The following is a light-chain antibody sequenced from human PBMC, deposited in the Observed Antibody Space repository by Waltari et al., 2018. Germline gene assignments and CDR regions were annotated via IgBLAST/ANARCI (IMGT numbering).Light chain of an antibody. CDR3: SAYTRGVV. V-gene: IGLV2-14*01. J-gene: IGLJ2*01. CDR2: EFI. Sequence: QSALTQIASVAGSPGQSITISCTGTSSDVGDHNYASWYQQHPGELPKLPIYEFISRPSRVSTRFPGSKSGNTASLTISGLQAEDEADYYCSAYTRGVVFGGGTQLTVL. CDR1: SSDVGDHNY.